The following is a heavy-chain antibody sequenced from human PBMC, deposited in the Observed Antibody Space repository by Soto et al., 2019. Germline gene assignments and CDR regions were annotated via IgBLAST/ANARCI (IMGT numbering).Heavy chain of an antibody. CDR2: IIPIFGTA. V-gene: IGHV1-69*13. CDR3: ARDEYSSTPYYYYYYGMDV. J-gene: IGHJ6*02. D-gene: IGHD6-13*01. CDR1: RGTFSSYA. Sequence: SVKVSCKASRGTFSSYAISWVRQAPGQGLEWMGGIIPIFGTANYAQKFQGRVTITADESTSTAYMELSSLRSEDTAVYYCARDEYSSTPYYYYYYGMDVWGQGTTVTVSS.